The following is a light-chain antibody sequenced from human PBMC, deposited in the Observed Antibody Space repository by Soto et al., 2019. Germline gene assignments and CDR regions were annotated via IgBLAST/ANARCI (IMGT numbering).Light chain of an antibody. CDR3: QQRSNWPRGWT. CDR1: QSVSSY. J-gene: IGKJ1*01. Sequence: EIVLTQSAAAVSLSPGERATLSCGASQSVSSYLAWYQQKPGQAPRLLIYDASNRATGIPARFSGSGSGTDFTLTISSLEPEDFAVYYCQQRSNWPRGWTFGQGTKVDIK. CDR2: DAS. V-gene: IGKV3-11*01.